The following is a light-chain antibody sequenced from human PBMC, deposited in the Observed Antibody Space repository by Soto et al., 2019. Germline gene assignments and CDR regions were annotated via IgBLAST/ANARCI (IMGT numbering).Light chain of an antibody. J-gene: IGLJ3*02. CDR1: SSDVGGYNY. CDR2: EVS. CDR3: SSYTISSALV. V-gene: IGLV2-14*01. Sequence: QSVLTQPASVSGSPGQSITISCTGTSSDVGGYNYVSWYQQHPGKAPKLMIYEVSNRPSGVSNRFSGSKSGNTASLTISGLQAEYEAGYYCSSYTISSALVFGGGTKLTVL.